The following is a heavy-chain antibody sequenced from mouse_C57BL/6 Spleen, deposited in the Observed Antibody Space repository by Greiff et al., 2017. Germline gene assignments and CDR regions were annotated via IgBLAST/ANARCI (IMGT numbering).Heavy chain of an antibody. D-gene: IGHD2-3*01. CDR1: GYAFSSSW. CDR3: ARRGYDPLDY. Sequence: VKLQQSGPELVKPGASVKISCKASGYAFSSSWMNWVKQRPGKGLERIGRIYPGDGDTNYNGKFKGKATLTADKSSSTAYMQLSSLTSEDSAVYFCARRGYDPLDYWGQGTTLTVSS. CDR2: IYPGDGDT. J-gene: IGHJ2*01. V-gene: IGHV1-82*01.